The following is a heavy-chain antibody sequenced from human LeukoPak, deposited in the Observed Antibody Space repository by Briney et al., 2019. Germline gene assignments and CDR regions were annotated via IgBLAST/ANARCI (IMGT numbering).Heavy chain of an antibody. D-gene: IGHD6-13*01. CDR1: GFTFSSYD. CDR3: ARSNSSSWYYFDY. J-gene: IGHJ4*02. Sequence: SGGSLRLSCAASGFTFSSYDMHWVRQATGKGLEWVSAIGTAGDTYYPGSVKGRFTISRENAKNSLYLQMNSLRAGDTAVYYCARSNSSSWYYFDYWGQGTLVTVSS. V-gene: IGHV3-13*01. CDR2: IGTAGDT.